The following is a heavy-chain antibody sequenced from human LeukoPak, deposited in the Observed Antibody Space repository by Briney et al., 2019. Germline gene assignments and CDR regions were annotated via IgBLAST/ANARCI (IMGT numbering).Heavy chain of an antibody. D-gene: IGHD2-15*01. J-gene: IGHJ5*02. CDR2: INPNSGGT. Sequence: ASVKVSCXASGYTFTGYYMHWVRQAHGQGLEWTGRINPNSGGTNYAQKFQGRVTMTRDTSISTAYMELSRLRSDDTAVYYCARDPLHCSGGSCYSSWFDPWGQGTLVTVSS. CDR3: ARDPLHCSGGSCYSSWFDP. V-gene: IGHV1-2*06. CDR1: GYTFTGYY.